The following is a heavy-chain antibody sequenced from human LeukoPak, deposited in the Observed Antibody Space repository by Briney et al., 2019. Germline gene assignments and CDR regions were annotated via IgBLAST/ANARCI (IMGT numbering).Heavy chain of an antibody. CDR2: INPNSGGT. D-gene: IGHD3-22*01. V-gene: IGHV1-2*06. J-gene: IGHJ4*02. Sequence: ASVKVSCKASGYTFTGYYMHWVRQAPGQGLEWMGRINPNSGGTNYAQKFQGRVTMTRDTSISTAYMELSRLRSDDTAVYYCARPNYYDSSGSDFDYWGQGTLVTVSS. CDR3: ARPNYYDSSGSDFDY. CDR1: GYTFTGYY.